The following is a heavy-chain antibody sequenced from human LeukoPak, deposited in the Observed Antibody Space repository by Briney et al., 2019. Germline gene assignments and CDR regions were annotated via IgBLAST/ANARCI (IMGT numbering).Heavy chain of an antibody. CDR3: ARSPYSSSWYGAFDI. V-gene: IGHV3-30*04. CDR2: ISYDGSNK. D-gene: IGHD6-13*01. J-gene: IGHJ3*02. CDR1: GFTFSSYA. Sequence: GGSLRLSCAASGFTFSSYAMHWVRQAPGKGLEWVAVISYDGSNKYYADSVKGRFTISRDNSKNTLYLQMSSLRAEDTAVYYCARSPYSSSWYGAFDIWGQGTMVTVSS.